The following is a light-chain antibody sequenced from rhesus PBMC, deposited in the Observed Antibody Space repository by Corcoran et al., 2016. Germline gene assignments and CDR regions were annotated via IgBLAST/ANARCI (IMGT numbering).Light chain of an antibody. CDR1: QGISTY. J-gene: IGKJ4*01. Sequence: DIQMTQSPSSLSASAGDRVTITCRASQGISTYLTWYQQKPGKAPKRLIYSASSLESGVPSRFSVSGSGTEFTLTISSPQPEDFATYYCLQYNSNPLTFGGGTKVEIK. CDR3: LQYNSNPLT. CDR2: SAS. V-gene: IGKV1-43*01.